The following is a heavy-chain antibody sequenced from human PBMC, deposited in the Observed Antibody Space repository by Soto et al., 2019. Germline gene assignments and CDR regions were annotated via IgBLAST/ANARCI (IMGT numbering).Heavy chain of an antibody. J-gene: IGHJ4*02. CDR2: ISYDGSNK. Sequence: PRLSCAASGFTFSSYAMHWVRQAPGKGLEWVAVISYDGSNKYYADSVKGRFTISRDNSKNTLYLQMNSLRAEDTAVYYCARERSSGYFDYWGQGTLVTVSS. V-gene: IGHV3-30-3*01. CDR3: ARERSSGYFDY. D-gene: IGHD6-19*01. CDR1: GFTFSSYA.